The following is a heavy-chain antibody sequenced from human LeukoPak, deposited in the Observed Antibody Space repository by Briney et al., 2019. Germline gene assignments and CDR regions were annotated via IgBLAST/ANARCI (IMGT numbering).Heavy chain of an antibody. D-gene: IGHD5-24*01. CDR2: VNHSGST. J-gene: IGHJ4*02. CDR3: ARKTDGFNDGFDY. Sequence: SEXLSLTCAVYGGSFSGNYWSWIRQPPGRGLEWIGDVNHSGSTNYNPSLTSRGTIPVDTSKNRFSLKLSSVTAADTALYYCARKTDGFNDGFDYWGQGTLVTVSS. V-gene: IGHV4-34*01. CDR1: GGSFSGNY.